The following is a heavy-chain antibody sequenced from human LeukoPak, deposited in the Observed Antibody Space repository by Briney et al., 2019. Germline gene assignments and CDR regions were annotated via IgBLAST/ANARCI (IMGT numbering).Heavy chain of an antibody. V-gene: IGHV1-2*02. Sequence: ASVKVSCKASGYTFTGYYMQWVRQAPGQGLEWMGWINPNSGGTNYAQKFQGRVTMTRDTSISTAYMELSRLTSDDTAVYYCAKGGQWLDPNWFDPWGQGTLVTVSS. J-gene: IGHJ5*02. CDR1: GYTFTGYY. CDR3: AKGGQWLDPNWFDP. CDR2: INPNSGGT. D-gene: IGHD6-19*01.